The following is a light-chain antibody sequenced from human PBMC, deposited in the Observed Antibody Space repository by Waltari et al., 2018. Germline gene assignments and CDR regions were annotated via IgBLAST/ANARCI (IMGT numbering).Light chain of an antibody. CDR2: KDT. V-gene: IGLV3-25*03. Sequence: SHELTQPPSVSVSPGQTATISCPRDALPKQYGYWYQQKPGQAPILLKYKDTERPSGIPERFSGFSSGTTVTLTISGVQAEDEADYYCQSADNSGTYWEFGGGTKLTVL. J-gene: IGLJ3*02. CDR1: ALPKQY. CDR3: QSADNSGTYWE.